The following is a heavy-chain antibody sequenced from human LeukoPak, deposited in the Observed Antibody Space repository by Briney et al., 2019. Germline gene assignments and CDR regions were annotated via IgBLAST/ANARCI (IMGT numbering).Heavy chain of an antibody. J-gene: IGHJ4*02. CDR1: GLTFTSHG. CDR2: VRNDGSDT. D-gene: IGHD4-23*01. V-gene: IGHV3-33*01. Sequence: GTFLRLSCTTSGLTFTSHGFHWLRQVVGKRLEWVAFVRNDGSDTYHANSVKGRFSVSRDDSKNTLYLQMNSLRPEDTAIYYCARDRGKDYFDSWGQGTQVTVSS. CDR3: ARDRGKDYFDS.